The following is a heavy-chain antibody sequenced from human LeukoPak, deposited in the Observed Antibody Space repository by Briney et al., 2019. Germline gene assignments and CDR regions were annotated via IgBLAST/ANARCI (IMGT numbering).Heavy chain of an antibody. CDR3: ARRTGETRWSDP. V-gene: IGHV4-31*03. J-gene: IGHJ5*02. Sequence: SETLSLTCTVSGGSISSGGYYWSWIRQHPGKGLEWIGYIYYSGSTYYNPSLKSRVTISVDTSKNQFSLKLSSVTAADTAVYYCARRTGETRWSDPWGQGTLVTVSS. CDR1: GGSISSGGYY. CDR2: IYYSGST. D-gene: IGHD7-27*01.